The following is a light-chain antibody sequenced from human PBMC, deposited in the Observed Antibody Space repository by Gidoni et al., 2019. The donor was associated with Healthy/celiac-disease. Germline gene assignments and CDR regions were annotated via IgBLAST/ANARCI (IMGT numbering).Light chain of an antibody. CDR2: AAS. J-gene: IGKJ3*01. Sequence: DIQMTQSPSSLSASVGDRVTITCRASQSISSYLNWYQQKPGKAPKLLIYAASSLQSGVPSRFSGSGSGTDFTLTISSLQPEDFATYYCQQSYSTLPISTFAPGTKVDIK. CDR3: QQSYSTLPIST. CDR1: QSISSY. V-gene: IGKV1-39*01.